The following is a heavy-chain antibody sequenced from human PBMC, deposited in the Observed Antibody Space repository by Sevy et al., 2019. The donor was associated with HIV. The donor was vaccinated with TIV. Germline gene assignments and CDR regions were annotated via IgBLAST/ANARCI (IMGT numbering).Heavy chain of an antibody. J-gene: IGHJ3*02. Sequence: GGSLRLSCTASGFTFSSYAMNWVRQAPGKGLEWVSTIFRSDDVTYYADSVKGRFTISRDNSRNTLYLQMNSLRAEDTAVYYCAGARYDSSGSFDAFDIWGQGTMVTVSS. D-gene: IGHD3-22*01. CDR2: IFRSDDVT. CDR3: AGARYDSSGSFDAFDI. CDR1: GFTFSSYA. V-gene: IGHV3-23*01.